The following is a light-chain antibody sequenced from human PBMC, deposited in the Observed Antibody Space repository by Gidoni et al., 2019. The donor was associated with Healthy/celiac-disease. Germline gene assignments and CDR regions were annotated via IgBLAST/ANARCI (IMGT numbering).Light chain of an antibody. Sequence: SYELTQPSSVSVSPGQTARITCSGDVLAKNYARWFQQKPGQAPVLVIYKDSERPSGIPGRFSGSSSGTTVTLTISGAQVEDEADYYCYSAADNNRVVFGGGTKLTVL. CDR2: KDS. V-gene: IGLV3-27*01. CDR3: YSAADNNRVV. CDR1: VLAKNY. J-gene: IGLJ2*01.